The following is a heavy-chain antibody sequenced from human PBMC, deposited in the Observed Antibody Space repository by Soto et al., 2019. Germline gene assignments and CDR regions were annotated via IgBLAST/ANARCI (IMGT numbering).Heavy chain of an antibody. V-gene: IGHV3-9*01. CDR1: GFTFSKFD. Sequence: GGSLRLSCEASGFTFSKFDMHWVRQPTGKGLEWVSGISWNSGSIVYADSVKVRFTISIDNSNNSLSLQMNSLNPEDTALYYCAIGLGTRTPFHXWGQATPLTVSX. J-gene: IGHJ4*02. CDR2: ISWNSGSI. D-gene: IGHD1-7*01. CDR3: AIGLGTRTPFHX.